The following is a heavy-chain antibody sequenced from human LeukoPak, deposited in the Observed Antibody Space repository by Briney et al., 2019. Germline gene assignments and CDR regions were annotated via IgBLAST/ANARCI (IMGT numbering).Heavy chain of an antibody. J-gene: IGHJ4*02. CDR3: ARGTFDSSGYYSTHFDY. D-gene: IGHD3-22*01. Sequence: PGGSLRLSCVASGFSFGNYAMSWVRQAPGKGLEWVSVIYSGGSTYYADSVKGRFIISRDSSKNTLYLQMNSLRAEDTAVYYCARGTFDSSGYYSTHFDYWGQGTLVTVSS. CDR1: GFSFGNYA. CDR2: IYSGGST. V-gene: IGHV3-53*01.